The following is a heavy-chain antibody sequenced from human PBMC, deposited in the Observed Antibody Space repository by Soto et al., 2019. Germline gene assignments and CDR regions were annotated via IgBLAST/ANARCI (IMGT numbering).Heavy chain of an antibody. CDR1: GFSFSNYG. J-gene: IGHJ3*01. D-gene: IGHD3-16*01. Sequence: QVQVVESGGGVVQPGRSLRLSCAASGFSFSNYGMHWFRQAPGKGLEWVAVISYDVSKTYYANSVKGRFTVSRDNSKNTLYLQMNSLRPEDTAVYYCAKDLGSEGVWGQGTMVTVSS. CDR3: AKDLGSEGV. CDR2: ISYDVSKT. V-gene: IGHV3-30*18.